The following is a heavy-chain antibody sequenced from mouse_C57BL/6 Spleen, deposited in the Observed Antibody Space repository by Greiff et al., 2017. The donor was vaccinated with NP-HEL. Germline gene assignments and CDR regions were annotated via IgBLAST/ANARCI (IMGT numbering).Heavy chain of an antibody. CDR2: IYPGDGDT. CDR3: ARTYDLYFDY. D-gene: IGHD2-12*01. CDR1: GYAFSSYW. Sequence: VQLQQSGAELVKPGASVKISCKASGYAFSSYWMNWVKQRPGKGLEWIGQIYPGDGDTNYNGKFKGKATLTADKSSSTPSMQLSSLTSEDSAVYFCARTYDLYFDYWGQGTTLTVSS. V-gene: IGHV1-80*01. J-gene: IGHJ2*01.